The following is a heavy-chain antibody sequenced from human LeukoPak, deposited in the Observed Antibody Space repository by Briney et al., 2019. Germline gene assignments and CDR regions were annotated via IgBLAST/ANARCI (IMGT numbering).Heavy chain of an antibody. CDR3: ARRRDSGSLQHFDY. D-gene: IGHD1-26*01. CDR2: ISSSSSYI. CDR1: GFTFSSYS. Sequence: PGGSLRLSCAASGFTFSSYSMNWVRQAPGKGLEWVSSISSSSSYIYYADSVKGRFTISRDDAKNSLYLQMNSLRAEDTAVYYCARRRDSGSLQHFDYWGQGTLVTVSS. J-gene: IGHJ4*02. V-gene: IGHV3-21*04.